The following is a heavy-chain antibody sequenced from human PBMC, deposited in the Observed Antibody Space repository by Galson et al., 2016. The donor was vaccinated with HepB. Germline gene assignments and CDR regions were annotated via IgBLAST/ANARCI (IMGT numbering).Heavy chain of an antibody. CDR3: AAGAGWVEDY. J-gene: IGHJ4*02. V-gene: IGHV3-23*01. D-gene: IGHD5-24*01. CDR2: ISGCGTST. Sequence: SLRLSCAASGFTFDNYGMTWVRQASGKGLEWVSIISGCGTSTYYADSVKGRFTISRDNSKNTVFLQMNTLRAEDTAVYYCAAGAGWVEDYWGQGTLVIVSS. CDR1: GFTFDNYG.